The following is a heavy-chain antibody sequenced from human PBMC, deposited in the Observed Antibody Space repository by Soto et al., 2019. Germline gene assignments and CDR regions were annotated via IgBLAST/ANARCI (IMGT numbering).Heavy chain of an antibody. CDR1: GFTFSNAW. CDR3: TTDPPWIRKDY. V-gene: IGHV3-15*01. Sequence: EVQLLESGGGLVQPGGSLRLSCAASGFTFSNAWMSWVRQAPGKGLEWVGRIKSKTDGGTTDYAAPVKGRFTISRDDSKNTLYLQMNSLKTEDIAVYYCTTDPPWIRKDYWGQGTLVTVSS. CDR2: IKSKTDGGTT. J-gene: IGHJ4*02. D-gene: IGHD5-18*01.